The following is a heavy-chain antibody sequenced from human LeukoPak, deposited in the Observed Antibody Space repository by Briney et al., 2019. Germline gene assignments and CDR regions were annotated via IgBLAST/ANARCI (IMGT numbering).Heavy chain of an antibody. J-gene: IGHJ3*02. CDR3: ARGVDGSGSDDAFDI. V-gene: IGHV3-74*01. CDR1: GFTFSSYW. CDR2: INSDGSST. D-gene: IGHD3-10*01. Sequence: GGSLRLSCAASGFTFSSYWMHWVRQAPGKGLVWVSRINSDGSSTDYADSVKGRFTISRDNAKNTLYLQMNSLRAEDTAVYYSARGVDGSGSDDAFDIWGQGTMVTVSS.